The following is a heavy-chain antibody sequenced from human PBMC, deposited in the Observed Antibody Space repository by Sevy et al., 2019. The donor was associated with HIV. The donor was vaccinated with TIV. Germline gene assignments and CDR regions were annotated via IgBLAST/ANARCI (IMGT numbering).Heavy chain of an antibody. Sequence: ASGKVSCKASGYTFTDYYIHWVRQAPGQGLEWMGRINPNSGGTKYAQKFQGRVTMTRDTSIRTADMEVSRLRSDDTAVYFCARDNHDAFEIWGQGTMVTVSS. CDR2: INPNSGGT. J-gene: IGHJ3*02. V-gene: IGHV1-2*06. CDR3: ARDNHDAFEI. CDR1: GYTFTDYY.